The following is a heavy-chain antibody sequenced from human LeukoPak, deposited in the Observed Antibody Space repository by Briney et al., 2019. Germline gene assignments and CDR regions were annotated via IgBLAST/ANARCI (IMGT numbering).Heavy chain of an antibody. J-gene: IGHJ4*02. Sequence: GGSLRHSCSASGFTFSAYTMNCVRQAPGQALEWVSYIRSCSNSVYYADSVKGRFTISRDNAKNSLYLQMNSLRAEDTAVYYCARESGDYGGKSDYWGQGTLVTVSS. V-gene: IGHV3-48*04. CDR2: IRSCSNSV. D-gene: IGHD4-17*01. CDR3: ARESGDYGGKSDY. CDR1: GFTFSAYT.